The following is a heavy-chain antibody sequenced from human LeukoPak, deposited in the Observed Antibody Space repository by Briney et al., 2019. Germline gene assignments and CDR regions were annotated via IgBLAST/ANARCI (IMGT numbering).Heavy chain of an antibody. V-gene: IGHV1-8*01. CDR2: MNPNSGRP. J-gene: IGHJ3*02. CDR1: GYTFTSYD. Sequence: ASVKVSCKAYGYTFTSYDINWVRQATGQGLEWMGWMNPNSGRPAYAQKFQGRVTMTRNTSISTAYMELSSLRSEDTAVYYCARGLTYYDFWSGYSPGAFDIWGQGTMVTVSS. CDR3: ARGLTYYDFWSGYSPGAFDI. D-gene: IGHD3-3*01.